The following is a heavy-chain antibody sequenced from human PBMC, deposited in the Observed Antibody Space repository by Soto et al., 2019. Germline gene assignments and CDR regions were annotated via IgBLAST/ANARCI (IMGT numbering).Heavy chain of an antibody. V-gene: IGHV3-30*03. CDR1: ESTFSNSG. CDR3: ARAPRGFSAYDASLQIDS. J-gene: IGHJ4*02. Sequence: QVQLVESGGGVVQPGRSLRLSCAASESTFSNSGMHWVRQAPGKGLKWVAVISNDGSDKYYADSAKGRFTISRENSKKTLFLQMNSLRPEDTAVYYCARAPRGFSAYDASLQIDSWGQGTLVTVSS. CDR2: ISNDGSDK. D-gene: IGHD5-12*01.